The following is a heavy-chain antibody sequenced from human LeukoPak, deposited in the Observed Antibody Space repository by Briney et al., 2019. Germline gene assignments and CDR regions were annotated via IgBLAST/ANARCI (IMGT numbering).Heavy chain of an antibody. Sequence: PGGSLRLSCAASGFSFTTYWMSWVRQAPGKGLEWVSFIYSDNTHYSDSVKGRFTISRDNSKNTLYLQMNSLRAEDTAVYYCARDWYNNSDAFDLWGQGTMVTVSS. CDR3: ARDWYNNSDAFDL. CDR2: IYSDNT. V-gene: IGHV3-66*01. D-gene: IGHD4-11*01. J-gene: IGHJ3*01. CDR1: GFSFTTYW.